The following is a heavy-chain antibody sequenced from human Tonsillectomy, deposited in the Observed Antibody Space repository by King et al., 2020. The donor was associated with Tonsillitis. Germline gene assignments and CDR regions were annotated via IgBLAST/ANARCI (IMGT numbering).Heavy chain of an antibody. CDR1: GFTFSNAW. V-gene: IGHV3-15*01. CDR2: IKSKSAGGTT. CDR3: TTDRGIAVRPIFDS. D-gene: IGHD6-6*01. J-gene: IGHJ4*02. Sequence: VQLVESGGDLVKPGGSLRLSCAASGFTFSNAWMSWARQASGKGLEGVGRIKSKSAGGTTDYAAPVKGRVTISRDDSKNTLYLQMNSLETEDTAVYYCTTDRGIAVRPIFDSWGQGTLVTVSS.